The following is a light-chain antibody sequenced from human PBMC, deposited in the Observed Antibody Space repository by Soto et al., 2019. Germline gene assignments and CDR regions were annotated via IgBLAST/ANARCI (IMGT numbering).Light chain of an antibody. CDR1: QSVSSY. Sequence: IVLTQAPATLSFSPGEIATLSCRASQSVSSYLAWCQQKPGQAPRLLIYDASNRATGIPARFSGSGSGTDFTLTISSLEPEDFAVYYCQQRSNWPPLTFGGGTKVDIK. V-gene: IGKV3-11*01. CDR3: QQRSNWPPLT. J-gene: IGKJ4*01. CDR2: DAS.